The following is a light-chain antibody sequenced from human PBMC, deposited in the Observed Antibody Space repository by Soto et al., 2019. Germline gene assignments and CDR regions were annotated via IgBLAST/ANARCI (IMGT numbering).Light chain of an antibody. J-gene: IGKJ5*01. V-gene: IGKV3-20*01. CDR1: QSVSNNY. CDR2: GAS. Sequence: EIVFTQSPATLSLSPGERATLSCSASQSVSNNYLAWYQQKPGQAPRLLIYGASNRATGIPDRFSGSGSGTDFTLTITRLEPEDFAVYYCQQYGSSPRTFGQGTRLEIK. CDR3: QQYGSSPRT.